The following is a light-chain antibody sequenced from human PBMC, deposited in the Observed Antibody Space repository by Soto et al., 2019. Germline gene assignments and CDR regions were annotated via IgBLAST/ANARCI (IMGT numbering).Light chain of an antibody. V-gene: IGLV2-23*02. CDR1: SSDVGSYNV. CDR3: CSYVGSSTYV. J-gene: IGLJ1*01. Sequence: QSALTQPAAVSGSPGQSITISCTGTSSDVGSYNVVSWYQHHPGKAPKLMIYEVTKRPSGVSNRFTGSKSGKTASLTISGLQAEDEADYYCCSYVGSSTYVFGTGTKLTVL. CDR2: EVT.